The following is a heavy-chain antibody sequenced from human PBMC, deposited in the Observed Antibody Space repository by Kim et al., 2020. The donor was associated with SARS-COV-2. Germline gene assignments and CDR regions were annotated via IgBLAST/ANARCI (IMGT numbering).Heavy chain of an antibody. J-gene: IGHJ4*02. D-gene: IGHD3-16*01. CDR3: ARVFDGVFGR. V-gene: IGHV3-7*01. CDR1: GLTFSSYW. CDR2: IKQDGSEK. Sequence: GGSLRLSCAASGLTFSSYWMSWVRQAPGKGLEWVANIKQDGSEKYYVDSVKGRFTISRDNAKNSVYLQMNSLRAEDTAVYYCARVFDGVFGRWGRGTLVTVSS.